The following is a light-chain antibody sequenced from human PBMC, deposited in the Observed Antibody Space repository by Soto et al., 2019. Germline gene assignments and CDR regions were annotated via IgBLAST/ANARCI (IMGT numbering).Light chain of an antibody. CDR2: ETS. CDR1: QSISIW. CDR3: KQDNNDPQS. Sequence: DVQMTQSPTTLSASVGDRVTITCRASQSISIWLAWYQQKPGKAPKILISETSTSESGVPSRFSGSGSGTEFTLTITTLHPEDFAPYSCKQDNNDPQSFGQGTKMEIK. J-gene: IGKJ1*01. V-gene: IGKV1-5*03.